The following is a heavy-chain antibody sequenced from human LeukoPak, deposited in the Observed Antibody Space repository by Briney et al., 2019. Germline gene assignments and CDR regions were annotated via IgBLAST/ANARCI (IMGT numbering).Heavy chain of an antibody. Sequence: SETLSLTCTVFGGSITGHYWTWIRQSPGKGLEWIGFVYDNGNTNYNSSLQSRVTMSVDTSTNQLSLKMTSVTAADTAIYYCARVCRGMVTSNWFDPWGQGTLVTVSS. CDR1: GGSITGHY. D-gene: IGHD2-21*02. V-gene: IGHV4-59*11. CDR3: ARVCRGMVTSNWFDP. J-gene: IGHJ5*02. CDR2: VYDNGNT.